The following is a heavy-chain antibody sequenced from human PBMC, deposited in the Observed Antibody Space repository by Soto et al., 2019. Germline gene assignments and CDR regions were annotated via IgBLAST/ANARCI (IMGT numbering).Heavy chain of an antibody. Sequence: LSLTCAVSGGSISSGGYSWSWIRQPPGKGLEWIGYIYHSGSTYYNPSLKSRVTISVDRSKNQFSLKLSSVTAADTAVYYCARAAVGAVHIWGQGTMVTV. J-gene: IGHJ3*02. CDR2: IYHSGST. CDR1: GGSISSGGYS. V-gene: IGHV4-30-2*01. D-gene: IGHD1-26*01. CDR3: ARAAVGAVHI.